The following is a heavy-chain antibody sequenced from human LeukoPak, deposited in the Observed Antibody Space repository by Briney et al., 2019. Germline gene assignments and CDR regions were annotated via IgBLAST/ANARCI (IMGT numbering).Heavy chain of an antibody. CDR3: ARHGGSYSYDF. CDR2: TYYSGST. V-gene: IGHV4-59*08. J-gene: IGHJ4*02. D-gene: IGHD1-26*01. CDR1: GVSISSYY. Sequence: PSETLSLTCTVSGVSISSYYWSWVRQPPGKGLEWIGYTYYSGSTNSNPSLESRVTISVDTSKNQFSLKLSSVTAADTAVYYCARHGGSYSYDFWGQGTLVTVSS.